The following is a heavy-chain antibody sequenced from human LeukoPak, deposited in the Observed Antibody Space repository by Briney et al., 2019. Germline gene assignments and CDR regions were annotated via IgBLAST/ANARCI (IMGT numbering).Heavy chain of an antibody. Sequence: PSETLSLTCAVSGDSISSSNWWSWVRQPPGKGLEWIGEIFHSGSTNYNPSLKSRVTISVDTSKNQFSLKLSSVTAADTAVYYCARHPLYCSSTSCSWLDPWGQGTLVTVSS. CDR1: GDSISSSNW. CDR3: ARHPLYCSSTSCSWLDP. CDR2: IFHSGST. V-gene: IGHV4-4*02. J-gene: IGHJ5*02. D-gene: IGHD2-2*01.